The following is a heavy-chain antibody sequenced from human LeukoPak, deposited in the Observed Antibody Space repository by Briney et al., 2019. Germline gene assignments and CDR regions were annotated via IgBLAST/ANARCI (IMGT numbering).Heavy chain of an antibody. CDR3: ATKTRAWPDY. D-gene: IGHD5-12*01. J-gene: IGHJ4*02. CDR2: ISSSSSTI. Sequence: PGGSLRLSCAASGSTFSSYSMNWVRQAPGKGLEWVSYISSSSSTIYYADSVKGRFTIPRDNAKNSLYLQMNSLRDEDTAVYYCATKTRAWPDYWGQGTLVTVSS. V-gene: IGHV3-48*02. CDR1: GSTFSSYS.